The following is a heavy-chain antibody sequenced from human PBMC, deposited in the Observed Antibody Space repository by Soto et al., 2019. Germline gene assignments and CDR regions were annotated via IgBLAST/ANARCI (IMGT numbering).Heavy chain of an antibody. Sequence: GGSLRLSCAASGFTFSSYTMAWVRQAPGKGLEWVSSISGSGGSPSYADSVQGRFTISRDNPRNTLSLQMNSLRAEDTAIYYCAKWGSSSWSPHYYFDYWGQGTLVTVSS. V-gene: IGHV3-23*01. CDR3: AKWGSSSWSPHYYFDY. CDR1: GFTFSSYT. CDR2: ISGSGGSP. D-gene: IGHD2-2*01. J-gene: IGHJ4*02.